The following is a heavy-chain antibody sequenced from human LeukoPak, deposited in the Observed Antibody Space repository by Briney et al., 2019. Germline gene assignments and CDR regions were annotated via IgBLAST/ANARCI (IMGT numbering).Heavy chain of an antibody. CDR1: GYSISSYY. CDR3: ARARGRVAYWYFDL. Sequence: SETLSLTCTVSGYSISSYYWSWIRQPPGKVLEWIGYIYYSGSTNYNPSLKSRVPISVDTSKKQFSLKLSSVTAADTAVYYCARARGRVAYWYFDLWGRGTLVTVSS. D-gene: IGHD2-15*01. J-gene: IGHJ2*01. V-gene: IGHV4-59*01. CDR2: IYYSGST.